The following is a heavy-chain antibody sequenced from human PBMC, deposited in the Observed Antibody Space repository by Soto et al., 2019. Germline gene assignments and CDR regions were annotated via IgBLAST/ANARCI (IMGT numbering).Heavy chain of an antibody. V-gene: IGHV4-39*01. CDR2: IYYSGST. CDR1: GGSISSSSYY. D-gene: IGHD3-22*01. Sequence: PSETLSLTCTVSGGSISSSSYYWGWIRQPPGKGLEWIGSIYYSGSTYYNPSLKSRVTISVDTSKNQFSLKLSYVTAADTAVYYCARIDYYDSSGYYYVVDYWGQGTLVT. CDR3: ARIDYYDSSGYYYVVDY. J-gene: IGHJ4*02.